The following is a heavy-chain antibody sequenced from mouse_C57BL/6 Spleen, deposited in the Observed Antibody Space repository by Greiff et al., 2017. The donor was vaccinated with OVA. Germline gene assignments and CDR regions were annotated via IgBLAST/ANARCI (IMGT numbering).Heavy chain of an antibody. CDR3: ARGLTTVVAFDY. D-gene: IGHD1-1*01. V-gene: IGHV5-6*01. CDR2: ISSGGSYT. J-gene: IGHJ2*01. CDR1: GFTFSSYG. Sequence: EVHLVESGGDLVKPGGSLKLSCAASGFTFSSYGMSWVRQTPDKRLEWVATISSGGSYTYYPDSVKGRFTISRDNAKNTLYLQMSSLKSEDTAMYYCARGLTTVVAFDYWGQGTTLTVSS.